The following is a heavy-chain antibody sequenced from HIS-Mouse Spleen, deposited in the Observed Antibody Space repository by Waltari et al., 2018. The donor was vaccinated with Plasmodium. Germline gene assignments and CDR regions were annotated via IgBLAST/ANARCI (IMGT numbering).Heavy chain of an antibody. D-gene: IGHD5-12*01. J-gene: IGHJ2*01. V-gene: IGHV3-7*01. Sequence: EVQLVESGGGLVQPGGSLRLSCAASGFTFISYWMSWVRQAPGKGLEWGDKIKQDGSEKYYVDSVKGRFTISRDNAKNSLYLQMNSLRAEDTAVYYCARDRRGYWYFDLWGRGTLVTVSS. CDR2: IKQDGSEK. CDR1: GFTFISYW. CDR3: ARDRRGYWYFDL.